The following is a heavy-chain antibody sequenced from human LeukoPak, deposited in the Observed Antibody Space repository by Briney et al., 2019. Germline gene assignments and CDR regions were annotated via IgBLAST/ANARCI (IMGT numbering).Heavy chain of an antibody. D-gene: IGHD2-15*01. V-gene: IGHV4-39*01. CDR2: IYYSGST. CDR1: GGSISSSSYY. CDR3: ARQKSGGSCYSDY. J-gene: IGHJ4*02. Sequence: SETLSLTCTVSGGSISSSSYYWGWIRQPPGKGLEWIGSIYYSGSTYYNPSLKSRVTISVDTSKNQFSLKLSSVTAADTAMYYCARQKSGGSCYSDYWGQGTLVTVSS.